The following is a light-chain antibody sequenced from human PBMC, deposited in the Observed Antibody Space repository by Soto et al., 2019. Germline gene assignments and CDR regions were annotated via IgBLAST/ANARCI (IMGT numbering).Light chain of an antibody. CDR3: QKYNSAPHT. CDR1: QGISNF. Sequence: DIQMTQSPSSLSASVGDRVTMTCRATQGISNFLAWYQQKPGKVPKILIYAASTLQSGVTSRFSGRGSGTDFTLTITSLQPEDVATYYCQKYNSAPHTFGGGTKVEIK. J-gene: IGKJ4*01. V-gene: IGKV1-27*01. CDR2: AAS.